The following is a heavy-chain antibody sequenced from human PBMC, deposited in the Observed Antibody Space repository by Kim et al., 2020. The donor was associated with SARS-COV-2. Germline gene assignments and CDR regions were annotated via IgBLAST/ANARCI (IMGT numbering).Heavy chain of an antibody. CDR2: ISYDGSNK. J-gene: IGHJ3*02. D-gene: IGHD3-10*01. CDR3: AKDLRGSGSYYIVVLAFDI. Sequence: GGSLRLSCAASGFTFSSYGMHWVRQAPGKGLEWVAVISYDGSNKYYADSVKGRFTISRDNSKNTLYLQMNSLRAEDTAVYYCAKDLRGSGSYYIVVLAFDIWGQGTMVTVSS. CDR1: GFTFSSYG. V-gene: IGHV3-30*18.